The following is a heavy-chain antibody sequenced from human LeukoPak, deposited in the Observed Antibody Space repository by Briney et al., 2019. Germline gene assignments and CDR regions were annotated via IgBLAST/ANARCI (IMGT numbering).Heavy chain of an antibody. D-gene: IGHD6-13*01. CDR3: ARDMVGLAADGNWFDP. V-gene: IGHV1-18*01. Sequence: ASVKVSCKASGYTFSTYGISWVRQAPGQGLEWMGWTSTYNDNTKSAQNLQGRVTMTTDTSTSTAYMELRSLRSDDTAVYYCARDMVGLAADGNWFDPWGQGTLVTVSS. CDR2: TSTYNDNT. CDR1: GYTFSTYG. J-gene: IGHJ5*02.